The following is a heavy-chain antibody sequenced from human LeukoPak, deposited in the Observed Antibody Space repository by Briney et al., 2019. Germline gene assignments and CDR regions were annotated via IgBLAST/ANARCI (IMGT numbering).Heavy chain of an antibody. V-gene: IGHV4-59*01. CDR2: FYYSGYT. J-gene: IGHJ5*02. D-gene: IGHD6-13*01. Sequence: PSETLSLTCTVSGDSISSSYWSWIRQPPGKGLEWIGCFYYSGYTNYNPSLKSRLTMSIDTSRNQFSLKLSSVTAADTAMYYCATLAYTSSWSNWFDPWGQGTLVTVPS. CDR1: GDSISSSY. CDR3: ATLAYTSSWSNWFDP.